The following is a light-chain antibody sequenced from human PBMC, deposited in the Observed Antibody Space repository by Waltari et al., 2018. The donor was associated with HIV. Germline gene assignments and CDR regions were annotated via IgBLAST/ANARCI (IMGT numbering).Light chain of an antibody. CDR2: EVS. CDR1: SSDVGSYNL. CDR3: CSYAGSSTFV. V-gene: IGLV2-23*02. J-gene: IGLJ1*01. Sequence: QSALTQPASVSGSPGQSITISCTGTSSDVGSYNLASWYQQYPGKAPKLMISEVSKRPSGVSNRFSGSKAGNTASLTISGLQAEDEADYYCCSYAGSSTFVFGTGTKVTVL.